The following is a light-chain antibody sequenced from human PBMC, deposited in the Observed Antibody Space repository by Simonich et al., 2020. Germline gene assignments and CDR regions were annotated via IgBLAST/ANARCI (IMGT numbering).Light chain of an antibody. Sequence: QSALTQPPSASGSPGQPVTISCPGTISDVGGYNYVSWYQQHPGKAPKLMIYEVSKRTSGVPGRFAGSKSGNTASLTVSGLQAEDEDDYYCSSYAGSNNFVVFGGGTKLTVL. J-gene: IGLJ2*01. V-gene: IGLV2-8*01. CDR1: ISDVGGYNY. CDR2: EVS. CDR3: SSYAGSNNFVV.